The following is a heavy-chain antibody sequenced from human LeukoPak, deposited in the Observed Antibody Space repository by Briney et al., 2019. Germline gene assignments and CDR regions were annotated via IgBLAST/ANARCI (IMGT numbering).Heavy chain of an antibody. V-gene: IGHV3-9*03. J-gene: IGHJ4*02. CDR3: AKATVPGIGSFDY. Sequence: GGSLRLSCIASGFKFENYAMHWVRQAPGRGLEWVSGISWNSNSIAYADSVRGRFTISRDNAKNSLYLQMSSLRAEDMALYYCAKATVPGIGSFDYWGQGTRVTVSS. D-gene: IGHD6-19*01. CDR1: GFKFENYA. CDR2: ISWNSNSI.